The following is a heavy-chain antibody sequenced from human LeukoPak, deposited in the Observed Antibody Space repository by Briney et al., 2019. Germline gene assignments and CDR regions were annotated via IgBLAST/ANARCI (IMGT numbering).Heavy chain of an antibody. D-gene: IGHD1-26*01. CDR1: GFTFDDYA. V-gene: IGHV3-43*02. CDR3: AKDKEGGGPAEGPYGMDV. Sequence: PGGSLRLSCAASGFTFDDYAMHWVRQAPGKGLEWVSLISGDGGSTYYADSVKGRFTISRDNSKNSLYLQMNSLRTEDTALYYCAKDKEGGGPAEGPYGMDVWGQGTTVTVSS. J-gene: IGHJ6*02. CDR2: ISGDGGST.